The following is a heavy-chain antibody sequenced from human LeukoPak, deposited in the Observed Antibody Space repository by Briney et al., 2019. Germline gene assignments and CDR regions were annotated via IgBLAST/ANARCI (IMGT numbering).Heavy chain of an antibody. D-gene: IGHD2-2*02. V-gene: IGHV3-23*01. CDR3: PKGCASTGCYTSEH. Sequence: PGGSLRLSCAASGFTFNNHAMSWVRQAPGRGLEWVSTISGSGDSTYYADSVKGRFTISRDNSKNTLYLQMNSLRPEDTAVYYCPKGCASTGCYTSEHWGQGTLVTVSS. CDR2: ISGSGDST. J-gene: IGHJ4*02. CDR1: GFTFNNHA.